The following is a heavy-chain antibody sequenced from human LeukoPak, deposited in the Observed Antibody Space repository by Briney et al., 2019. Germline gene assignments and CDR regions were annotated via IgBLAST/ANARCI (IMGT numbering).Heavy chain of an antibody. D-gene: IGHD2-15*01. J-gene: IGHJ3*02. Sequence: TGGSLRLSCAASGFTFSSYAVSWVRQAPGKGLEWVSAISGSGGSTYYADSVEGRFTISRDNSKNTLYLQMNSLRAEDTAVYYCAKRGYCSGGSCYSGLWAFDIWGQGTMVTVSS. V-gene: IGHV3-23*01. CDR1: GFTFSSYA. CDR3: AKRGYCSGGSCYSGLWAFDI. CDR2: ISGSGGST.